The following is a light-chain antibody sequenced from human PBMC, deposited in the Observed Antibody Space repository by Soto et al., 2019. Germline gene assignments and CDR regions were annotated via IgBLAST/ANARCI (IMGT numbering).Light chain of an antibody. J-gene: IGKJ1*01. V-gene: IGKV2-24*01. Sequence: DIVMTQTPLSSPVTLGQAASISCRSSQSLVHNDGNTYFSWFQQRPGQPPRLLIYKVSDRVSGVPDRFSGSGAGTDFTLTISRVEAEDVGVYYCMQATQSSWTFGQGTKVEI. CDR3: MQATQSSWT. CDR1: QSLVHNDGNTY. CDR2: KVS.